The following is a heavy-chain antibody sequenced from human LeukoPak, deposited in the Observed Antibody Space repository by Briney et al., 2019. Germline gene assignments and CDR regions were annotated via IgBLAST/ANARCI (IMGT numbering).Heavy chain of an antibody. CDR2: ISAYNGNT. D-gene: IGHD3-9*01. Sequence: ASVKVSCKTSGYTFTSYGISWVRQAPGQGLEWMGWISAYNGNTNYAQKFQGRVTMTRDTSTSTVYMELSSLRSEDTAVYYCARGVGRYDAFDIWGQGTMVTVSS. J-gene: IGHJ3*02. V-gene: IGHV1-18*01. CDR1: GYTFTSYG. CDR3: ARGVGRYDAFDI.